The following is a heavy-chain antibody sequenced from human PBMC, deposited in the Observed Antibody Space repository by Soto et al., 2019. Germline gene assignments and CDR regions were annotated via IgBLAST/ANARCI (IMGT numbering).Heavy chain of an antibody. CDR1: GYTFTSYG. J-gene: IGHJ2*01. CDR2: INAYNGNT. V-gene: IGHV1-18*04. Sequence: QVQLVQSGAEVKKPGASVKVSCKASGYTFTSYGISWVRQAPGQGLEWMGWINAYNGNTNYAQKLQGRVTMTTDTPTGTAYRGRGSLTSDDPAVYSGARGSSVSLWGRGTLAPVPS. D-gene: IGHD6-6*01. CDR3: ARGSSVSL.